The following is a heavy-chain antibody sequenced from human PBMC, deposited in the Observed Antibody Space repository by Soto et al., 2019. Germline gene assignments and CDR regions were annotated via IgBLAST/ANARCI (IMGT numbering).Heavy chain of an antibody. J-gene: IGHJ6*01. Sequence: EVQLVESGGGLVQPGGSLRLSCAASGFTFSDHYMDWVRQAPGKGLEWVARSRNRVNSHTTEYAASVKGSFTISRDESKSSLSLQMNSLKIEDTAVSYCTRGLLGGAPSYTFHGMDVWGQGTTVTVSS. CDR3: TRGLLGGAPSYTFHGMDV. D-gene: IGHD1-26*01. CDR1: GFTFSDHY. CDR2: SRNRVNSHTT. V-gene: IGHV3-72*01.